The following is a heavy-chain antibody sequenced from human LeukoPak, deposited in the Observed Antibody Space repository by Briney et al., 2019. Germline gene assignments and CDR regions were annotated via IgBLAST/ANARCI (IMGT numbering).Heavy chain of an antibody. Sequence: GGSLRLSCAASGFTFSSYWMSWVRQAPGKGLEWVANIKQGGSEKYYVDSVKGRFTISRDNAKNSLYLQMNSLRAEDTAVYYCARLTGYSSGWYGSRFDYWGQGTLVTVSS. V-gene: IGHV3-7*03. CDR2: IKQGGSEK. CDR3: ARLTGYSSGWYGSRFDY. CDR1: GFTFSSYW. J-gene: IGHJ4*02. D-gene: IGHD6-19*01.